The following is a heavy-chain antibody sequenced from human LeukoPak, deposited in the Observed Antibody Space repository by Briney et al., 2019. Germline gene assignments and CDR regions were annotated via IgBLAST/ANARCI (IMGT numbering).Heavy chain of an antibody. V-gene: IGHV3-11*01. CDR2: ISSNGNTI. Sequence: PGGSLRLSCAASGFTFRNYYMIWIRQATGKGLEWLSYISSNGNTIYYADSVRGRFTVSRDNVKNSLFVERNSLRAEDTAVYYCAREGYNYFDFWGQGTLVTVSS. CDR1: GFTFRNYY. D-gene: IGHD1-1*01. J-gene: IGHJ4*02. CDR3: AREGYNYFDF.